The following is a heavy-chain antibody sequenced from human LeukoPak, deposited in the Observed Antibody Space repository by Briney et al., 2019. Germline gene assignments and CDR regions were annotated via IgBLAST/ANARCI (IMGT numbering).Heavy chain of an antibody. V-gene: IGHV3-7*01. D-gene: IGHD2-15*01. CDR1: GFTFSSYW. Sequence: GGSLRLSCAGSGFTFSSYWMSWVRQAPGKGPEWVANINQNGREKHYVDSVQGRFTISRDNAKSSLYLQMNSLRAEDTAVYYCTRDEAAATNWGQGTLVIVSS. J-gene: IGHJ4*02. CDR3: TRDEAAATN. CDR2: INQNGREK.